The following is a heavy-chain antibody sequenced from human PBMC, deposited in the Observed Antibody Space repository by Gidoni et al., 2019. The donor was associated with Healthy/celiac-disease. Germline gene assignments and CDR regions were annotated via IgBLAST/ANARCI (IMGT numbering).Heavy chain of an antibody. Sequence: QVQLVQSGAEEKKPGASVKVCCKASGYTFTSYGISWVRQAPGQGLEWMGWISAYNGNTNYAQKLQCRVTMTTDTSTSTAYMELRRLRSDDTAVYYCARDRLATGTTRGFDYWGQGTLVTVSS. CDR1: GYTFTSYG. CDR2: ISAYNGNT. V-gene: IGHV1-18*01. J-gene: IGHJ4*02. D-gene: IGHD1-7*01. CDR3: ARDRLATGTTRGFDY.